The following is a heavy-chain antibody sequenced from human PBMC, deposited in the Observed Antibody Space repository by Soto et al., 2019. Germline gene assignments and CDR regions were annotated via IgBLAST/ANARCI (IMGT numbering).Heavy chain of an antibody. CDR3: TRPAAPGAIRATDLDY. Sequence: EVQLVESGGGLVQPGGSLNLSCAASGFTFSGSAMHWVRQASGKGLEWVGRIRSKANSYATAYAASVKGRFTISRDDSKNTAYLQMNSLKTEDTAVYYCTRPAAPGAIRATDLDYWGQGTLVTVSS. J-gene: IGHJ4*02. CDR1: GFTFSGSA. V-gene: IGHV3-73*01. D-gene: IGHD6-13*01. CDR2: IRSKANSYAT.